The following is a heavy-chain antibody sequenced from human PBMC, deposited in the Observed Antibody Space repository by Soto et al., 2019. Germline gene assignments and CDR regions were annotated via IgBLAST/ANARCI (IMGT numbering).Heavy chain of an antibody. CDR1: GYTFTSYC. V-gene: IGHV1-18*01. CDR2: ISAYNGNT. J-gene: IGHJ5*02. CDR3: ARDRLGIPNWFDP. D-gene: IGHD2-21*01. Sequence: ASGKVCCESSGYTFTSYCISWVRQAPGQGLEWMGWISAYNGNTNYAQKLQGRVTMTTDTSTSTAYMELRSLRSDDTAVYYCARDRLGIPNWFDPWGQGTLVTVSS.